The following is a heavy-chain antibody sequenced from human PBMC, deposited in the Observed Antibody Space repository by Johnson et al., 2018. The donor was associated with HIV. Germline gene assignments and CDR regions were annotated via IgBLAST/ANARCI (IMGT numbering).Heavy chain of an antibody. Sequence: VQLVESGGGMVRPGGSLRLSCAASGFSFDDYGMNWVRQAPGKGLEWVCGIDGNGGNKRYADSVKGRFTNSRDNAKNSLYLQMNSLRAENTAVYCCAKARSGGPGAFDIWGQGTMVTVSS. V-gene: IGHV3-20*04. D-gene: IGHD6-19*01. CDR3: AKARSGGPGAFDI. J-gene: IGHJ3*02. CDR2: IDGNGGNK. CDR1: GFSFDDYG.